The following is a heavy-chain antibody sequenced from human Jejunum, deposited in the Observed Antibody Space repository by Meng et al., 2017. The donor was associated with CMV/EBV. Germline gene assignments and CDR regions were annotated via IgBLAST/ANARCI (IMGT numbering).Heavy chain of an antibody. Sequence: STFSLSAYNVDWVRQAPGKGLEWVSSISSSGDYIYYADSLKGRFAISRDNAKNSVYLQMSSLSADDTAVYYCARDLYVGDPSAFDIWGQGTKVPSPQ. CDR3: ARDLYVGDPSAFDI. D-gene: IGHD2-21*02. CDR2: ISSSGDYI. CDR1: TFSLSAYN. V-gene: IGHV3-21*01. J-gene: IGHJ3*02.